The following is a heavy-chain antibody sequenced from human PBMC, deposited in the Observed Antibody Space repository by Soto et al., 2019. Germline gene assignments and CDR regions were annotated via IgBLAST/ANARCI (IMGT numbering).Heavy chain of an antibody. D-gene: IGHD3-3*01. CDR2: IIPIFGTA. J-gene: IGHJ5*02. CDR1: GGTFSSYA. Sequence: SVKVSCKASGGTFSSYAISWVRQAPGQGLEWMGGIIPIFGTANYAQKFQGRVTITADESTSTAYMELSSLRSEDTAVYYCASETLYYDFWSGYYTGNWFDPWGQGTLVTVSS. V-gene: IGHV1-69*13. CDR3: ASETLYYDFWSGYYTGNWFDP.